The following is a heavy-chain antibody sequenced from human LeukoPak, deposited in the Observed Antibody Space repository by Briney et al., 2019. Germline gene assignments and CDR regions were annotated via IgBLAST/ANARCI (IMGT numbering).Heavy chain of an antibody. J-gene: IGHJ3*02. CDR2: INTHGTDT. Sequence: GGSLRLSCAASGFTFSSYWMHWVRQDPGKGLLWVSRINTHGTDTAYADSVKGRFTISRDNSKNTLYLQMNSLRAEDTAVYYCAKEAGGLGAFDIWGQGTMVTVSS. CDR3: AKEAGGLGAFDI. D-gene: IGHD3-16*01. CDR1: GFTFSSYW. V-gene: IGHV3-74*01.